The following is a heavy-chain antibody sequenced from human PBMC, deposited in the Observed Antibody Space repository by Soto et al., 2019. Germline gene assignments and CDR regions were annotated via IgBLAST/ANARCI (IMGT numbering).Heavy chain of an antibody. CDR1: GFTFSSYG. CDR2: ISYDGSNK. CDR3: AKIMVRGANGDY. D-gene: IGHD3-10*01. V-gene: IGHV3-30*18. J-gene: IGHJ4*02. Sequence: QVQLVESGGGVVQPGRSLRLSCAASGFTFSSYGMHWVRQAPGKGLEWVAVISYDGSNKYYADSVKGRFTISRDNSKNTLYLQMNSLRAEDTAVYYCAKIMVRGANGDYWGQGTLVTVSS.